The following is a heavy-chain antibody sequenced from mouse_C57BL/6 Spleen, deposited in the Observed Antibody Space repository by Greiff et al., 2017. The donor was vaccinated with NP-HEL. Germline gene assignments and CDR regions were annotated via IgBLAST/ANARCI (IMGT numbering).Heavy chain of an antibody. D-gene: IGHD2-4*01. V-gene: IGHV7-3*01. CDR1: GFTFTDYY. J-gene: IGHJ2*01. Sequence: EVKLVESGGGLVQPGGSLSLSCAASGFTFTDYYMSWVRQPPGKALEWLGFLRNKANGYTTEYSASVKGRFTISRDNSQSILYLQMNALRAEDSATYYCARYDYDGVDYWGQGTTLTVSS. CDR2: LRNKANGYTT. CDR3: ARYDYDGVDY.